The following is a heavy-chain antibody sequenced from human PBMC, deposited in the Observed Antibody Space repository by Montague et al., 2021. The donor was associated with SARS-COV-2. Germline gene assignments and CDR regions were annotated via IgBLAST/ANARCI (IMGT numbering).Heavy chain of an antibody. J-gene: IGHJ3*02. CDR1: GFTFSNYD. D-gene: IGHD3-16*02. Sequence: SRRLSCAASGFTFSNYDMNWVRQAPGKGPEWISYISTSAYTTSYAGSVKGRFTISRDNGKNSLYLQMNSLRVEDTAVYYCTRDYRSIVGDGLDIWGQGTKVTVPS. CDR3: TRDYRSIVGDGLDI. CDR2: ISTSAYTT. V-gene: IGHV3-48*03.